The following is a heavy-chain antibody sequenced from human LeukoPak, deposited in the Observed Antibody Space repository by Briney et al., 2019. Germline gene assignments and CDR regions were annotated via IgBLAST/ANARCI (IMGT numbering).Heavy chain of an antibody. Sequence: ASVKVSCKASGYTFTSYDINWVRQATGQGLEWMGWMNPNSGNTGHAQKFQGRVTMTRNTSISTAYMELSSLRSEDTAVYYCARGETAAGDFDYWGQGTLVTVSS. CDR2: MNPNSGNT. J-gene: IGHJ4*02. CDR1: GYTFTSYD. V-gene: IGHV1-8*01. D-gene: IGHD6-13*01. CDR3: ARGETAAGDFDY.